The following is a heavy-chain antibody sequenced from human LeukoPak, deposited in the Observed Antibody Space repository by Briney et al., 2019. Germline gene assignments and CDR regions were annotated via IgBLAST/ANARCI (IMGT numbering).Heavy chain of an antibody. CDR1: GGSFSGYY. J-gene: IGHJ3*02. Sequence: SETLSLTCAVYGGSFSGYYWSWIRQPPGKGLEWIGEINHSGSTNYNPPLKSRVTISVDTSKNQFSLKLSSVTAADTAVYYCARGVWVVVVAATNDAFDIWGQGTMVTVSS. V-gene: IGHV4-34*01. CDR3: ARGVWVVVVAATNDAFDI. CDR2: INHSGST. D-gene: IGHD2-15*01.